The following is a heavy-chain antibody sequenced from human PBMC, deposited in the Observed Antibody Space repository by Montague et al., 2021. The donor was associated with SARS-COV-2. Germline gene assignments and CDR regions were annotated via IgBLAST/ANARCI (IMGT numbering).Heavy chain of an antibody. V-gene: IGHV4-34*01. J-gene: IGHJ6*03. CDR3: ARLGEGVVPAPILGVGPYYSYYSMDV. CDR1: GGSFSGYY. Sequence: SETLSLTCAVYGGSFSGYYWNWIRQPPGKGLEWIGGINHSGGAKYNPSLKRRVTISVDTSKNQFSLKLNSVTAADTAVYYCARLGEGVVPAPILGVGPYYSYYSMDVWGKGATVTVSS. CDR2: INHSGGA. D-gene: IGHD2-2*02.